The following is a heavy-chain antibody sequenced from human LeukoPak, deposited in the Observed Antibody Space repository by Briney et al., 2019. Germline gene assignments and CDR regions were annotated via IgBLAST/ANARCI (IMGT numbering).Heavy chain of an antibody. V-gene: IGHV3-30*18. J-gene: IGHJ4*02. CDR2: ISYDGGNK. D-gene: IGHD6-13*01. CDR3: AKALYSGSWYGDY. CDR1: GFTFSSYG. Sequence: PGGSLRLSCAASGFTFSSYGMHWVRKTPGKGLEWVAIISYDGGNKYYADSVQGRFTISRDNSKNTLYLQMNSLRTEDTAVYYCAKALYSGSWYGDYWGQGTLVTVSS.